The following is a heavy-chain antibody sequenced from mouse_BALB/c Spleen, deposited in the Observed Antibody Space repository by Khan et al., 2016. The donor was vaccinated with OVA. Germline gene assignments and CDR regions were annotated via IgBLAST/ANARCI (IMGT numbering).Heavy chain of an antibody. J-gene: IGHJ3*01. Sequence: EVQLQESGPGLVKPSQSLSLTCTVTGYSITSDYAWNWIRQFPGNRLEWMGYINYSGGTSYLPSLKSRISITRDTSKNQFFLQLNSVTPEDSATYYCARRFAYWGQGTLVTVS. CDR3: ARRFAY. V-gene: IGHV3-2*02. CDR2: INYSGGT. CDR1: GYSITSDYA.